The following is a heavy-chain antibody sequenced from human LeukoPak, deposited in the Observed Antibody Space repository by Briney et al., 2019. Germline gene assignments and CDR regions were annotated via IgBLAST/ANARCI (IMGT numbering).Heavy chain of an antibody. D-gene: IGHD6-19*01. CDR1: GYTFTSYG. CDR2: ISAYNGST. CDR3: ARDVEQWLGRYYYMDV. J-gene: IGHJ6*03. V-gene: IGHV1-18*01. Sequence: VASVKVSCKASGYTFTSYGISWVRQAPGQGLEWMGWISAYNGSTNYAQKLQGRVTMTTDTSTSTAYMELRSLRSDDAAVYYCARDVEQWLGRYYYMDVWGKGTTVTISS.